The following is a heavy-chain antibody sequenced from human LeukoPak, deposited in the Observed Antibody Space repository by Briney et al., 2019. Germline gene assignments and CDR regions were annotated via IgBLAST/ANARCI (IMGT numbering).Heavy chain of an antibody. CDR1: DFTVSSNY. V-gene: IGHV3-53*01. D-gene: IGHD3-10*01. J-gene: IGHJ6*03. Sequence: GGSLRLSCAASDFTVSSNYLSWVRQAPGKGLEWVSIIYSGGSTYYVDSVKGRFTISRDNSKNTLYLQMNSLRAEDTAVYYCARVPYGNYHYYYMDVWGKGTTVTVSS. CDR3: ARVPYGNYHYYYMDV. CDR2: IYSGGST.